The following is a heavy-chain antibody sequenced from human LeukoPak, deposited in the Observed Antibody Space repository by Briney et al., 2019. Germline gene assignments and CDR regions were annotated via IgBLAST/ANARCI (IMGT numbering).Heavy chain of an antibody. CDR2: IIPIFGTA. V-gene: IGHV1-69*01. CDR1: GGTFSSYA. D-gene: IGHD2-2*03. CDR3: ARVGIVVVPAAMEDYYYYMDV. J-gene: IGHJ6*03. Sequence: SVKVSCKASGGTFSSYAISWVRQAPGQGLEWMGGIIPIFGTANYAQKFQGRVAITADESTSTAYMELSSLRSEDTAVYYCARVGIVVVPAAMEDYYYYMDVWGKGTTVTVSS.